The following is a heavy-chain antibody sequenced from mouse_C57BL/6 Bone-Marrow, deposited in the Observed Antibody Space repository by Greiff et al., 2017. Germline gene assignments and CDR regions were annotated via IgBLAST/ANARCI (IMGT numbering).Heavy chain of an antibody. CDR1: GYTFTSYG. CDR3: ARDRGRGENYFDF. Sequence: VQLVQSGAELVRPGASVKLSCKASGYTFTSYGIRWVKQRPGQGLEWIGEIYPSSGNTYYNEKFKGKATLTADKSSSTAYMVLRSLTSEDAAVYFCARDRGRGENYFDFGGQGTTLTVSS. D-gene: IGHD3-3*01. J-gene: IGHJ2*01. V-gene: IGHV1-81*01. CDR2: IYPSSGNT.